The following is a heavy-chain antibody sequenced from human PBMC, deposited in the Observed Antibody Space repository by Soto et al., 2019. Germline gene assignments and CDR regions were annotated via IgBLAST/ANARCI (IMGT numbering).Heavy chain of an antibody. CDR1: GGSISSGGYS. J-gene: IGHJ4*02. CDR3: ARVPDY. Sequence: QLQLQESGSGLVKPSQTLSLTCAVSGGSISSGGYSWSWTRQPPGKGLEGIGYIYHSGSIYYNPSLKSRVTRAVDRSTNQFSLKLSSVTAADAALYYCARVPDYWGQGTLGTVSS. V-gene: IGHV4-30-2*01. CDR2: IYHSGSI.